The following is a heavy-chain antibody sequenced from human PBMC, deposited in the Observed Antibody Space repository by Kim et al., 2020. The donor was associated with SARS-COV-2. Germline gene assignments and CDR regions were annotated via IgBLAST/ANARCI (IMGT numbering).Heavy chain of an antibody. Sequence: SETLSLTCTVSGYSISSGYYWGWIRQPPGKGLEWIGSIYHSGSTYYNPSLKSRVTISVDTSKNQFSLKLSSVTAADTAVYYCARDLETDYGDYDNYYYGMDVWGQGTTVTVSS. D-gene: IGHD4-17*01. CDR1: GYSISSGYY. V-gene: IGHV4-38-2*02. J-gene: IGHJ6*02. CDR3: ARDLETDYGDYDNYYYGMDV. CDR2: IYHSGST.